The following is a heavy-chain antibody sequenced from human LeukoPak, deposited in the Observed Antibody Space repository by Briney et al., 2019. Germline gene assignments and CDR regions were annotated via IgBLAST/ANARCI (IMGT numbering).Heavy chain of an antibody. J-gene: IGHJ6*03. V-gene: IGHV4-39*01. CDR1: GGSITSSGDY. CDR2: IYYTAST. D-gene: IGHD2-21*01. CDR3: ARHLPPPIFYYCMDV. Sequence: ASETLSLTCTVSGGSITSSGDYWGWIRQPPGKGLEWIGSIYYTASTYYSPSLQSRVTISLDTSKNQFSLKLSSVTAADTAVYYCARHLPPPIFYYCMDVWGKGTTVTVSS.